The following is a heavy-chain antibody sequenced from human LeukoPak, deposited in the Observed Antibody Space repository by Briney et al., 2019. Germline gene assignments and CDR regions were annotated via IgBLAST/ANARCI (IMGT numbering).Heavy chain of an antibody. J-gene: IGHJ4*02. Sequence: GGSLRLSCAASGFTFSSYGMSWVRQAPGKGLEWVSAISGSGGSTYYADSVKGRFAISRDNSKNTLYLQMNRLRAEDTAVYYCAKWGGCSSTSCYLDSGGQGTLVTVSS. D-gene: IGHD2-2*01. V-gene: IGHV3-23*01. CDR1: GFTFSSYG. CDR2: ISGSGGST. CDR3: AKWGGCSSTSCYLDS.